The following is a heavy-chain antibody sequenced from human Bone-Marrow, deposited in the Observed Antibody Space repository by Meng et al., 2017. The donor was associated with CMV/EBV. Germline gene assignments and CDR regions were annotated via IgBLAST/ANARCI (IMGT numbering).Heavy chain of an antibody. CDR3: ARGSFQGRHFPFDY. Sequence: ASGFSFSDYGMHWVRQAPGKGLEWVAFMGHDGSNKFYVDSVKGRVTISRDNSKNTLYMLMNSLRAEDTAVYYCARGSFQGRHFPFDYWGQGTLVTVSS. V-gene: IGHV3-33*01. CDR2: MGHDGSNK. CDR1: GFSFSDYG. J-gene: IGHJ4*02.